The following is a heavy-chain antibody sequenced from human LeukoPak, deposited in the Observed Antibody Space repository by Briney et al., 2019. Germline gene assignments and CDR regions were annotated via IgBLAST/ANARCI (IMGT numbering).Heavy chain of an antibody. Sequence: GESLKISCKGSGYSFTNYWIGWVRQMPGKGLEWMGIIYPGDSDTRYSPPFQGHVTISADKSLSTAYLQWSSLKASDTAMYYCARQDGAAKYYFDSWGQGTLVTVSS. D-gene: IGHD5-24*01. J-gene: IGHJ4*02. CDR1: GYSFTNYW. V-gene: IGHV5-51*01. CDR3: ARQDGAAKYYFDS. CDR2: IYPGDSDT.